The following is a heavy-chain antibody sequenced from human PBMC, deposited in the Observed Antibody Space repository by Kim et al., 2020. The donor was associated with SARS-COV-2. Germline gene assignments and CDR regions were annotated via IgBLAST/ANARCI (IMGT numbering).Heavy chain of an antibody. J-gene: IGHJ4*02. CDR2: ISGSGGTS. CDR1: GFSFSSYG. Sequence: GGSLRLSCAASGFSFSSYGMSWVRQAPGKGLEWVSRISGSGGTSNYADSVKGRFTISRDNSKNALYLQMNGLRAEDTAVYYCAKQLWFGESVFDFWGQGT. D-gene: IGHD3-10*01. CDR3: AKQLWFGESVFDF. V-gene: IGHV3-23*01.